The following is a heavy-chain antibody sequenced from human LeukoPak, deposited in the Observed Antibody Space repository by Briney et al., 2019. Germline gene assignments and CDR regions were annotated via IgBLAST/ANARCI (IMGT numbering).Heavy chain of an antibody. CDR1: GYTFTSYG. V-gene: IGHV1-18*01. CDR2: ISAYNGNT. D-gene: IGHD6-13*01. CDR3: ARGEAPKRIAAAGTTYDY. Sequence: GASVKVSCKASGYTFTSYGISWVRQAPGQGLEWMGWISAYNGNTNYAQKLQGRVTMTTDTSTSTAYMELRSLRSDDTAVYYCARGEAPKRIAAAGTTYDYWGQGTLVTVSS. J-gene: IGHJ4*02.